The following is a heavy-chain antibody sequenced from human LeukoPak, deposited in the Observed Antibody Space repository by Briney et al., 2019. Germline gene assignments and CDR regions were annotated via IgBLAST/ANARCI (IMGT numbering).Heavy chain of an antibody. V-gene: IGHV4-30-4*01. D-gene: IGHD3-22*01. CDR2: IYYSGST. CDR1: GGSISSGDYY. CDR3: ARAEYYYDSSGIHFDY. J-gene: IGHJ4*02. Sequence: SQTLSLTCTVSGGSISSGDYYWSWIRQPPGKGLEWIGYIYYSGSTYYNPSLKSRVTISVDTSKNQFSLKLSSVTAADTAVYYCARAEYYYDSSGIHFDYWGQGTLVTVSS.